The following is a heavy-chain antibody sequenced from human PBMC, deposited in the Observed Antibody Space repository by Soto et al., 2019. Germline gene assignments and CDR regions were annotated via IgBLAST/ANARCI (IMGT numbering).Heavy chain of an antibody. CDR3: ARDPPTIFGVVGIMDV. Sequence: PSETLSLTCTVSGGSISSGDYYWSWIRQPPGKGLEWIGYIYYSGSTYYNPSLKSRVTISVDTSKNQFSLKLSSVTAADTAVYYCARDPPTIFGVVGIMDVWGQGTTVTVSS. V-gene: IGHV4-30-4*01. D-gene: IGHD3-3*01. CDR2: IYYSGST. CDR1: GGSISSGDYY. J-gene: IGHJ6*02.